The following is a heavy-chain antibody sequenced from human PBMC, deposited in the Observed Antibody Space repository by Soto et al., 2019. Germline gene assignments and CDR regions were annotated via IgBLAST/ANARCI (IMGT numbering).Heavy chain of an antibody. V-gene: IGHV4-39*01. CDR1: GGSLGSSSYY. CDR2: IYYSGNT. Sequence: QLQLQESGPGLLRPSETLSLTCTVSGGSLGSSSYYWGWIRQSPGKGLEWIGNIYYSGNTFYNPSLKSRVTISVDTSKNQFYLHLSSVTAADTAIFYCASIAAPGTTHFDFCGQGTLVTVSS. D-gene: IGHD6-13*01. J-gene: IGHJ4*02. CDR3: ASIAAPGTTHFDF.